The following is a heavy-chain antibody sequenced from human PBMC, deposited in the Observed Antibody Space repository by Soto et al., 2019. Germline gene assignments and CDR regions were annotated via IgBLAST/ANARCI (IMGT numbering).Heavy chain of an antibody. J-gene: IGHJ4*02. CDR3: ARVWEYGSGWGIDS. CDR2: IWYDGSNK. CDR1: GFTFSSYG. V-gene: IGHV3-33*01. Sequence: QVQLVESGGGVVQPGRSLRLSCAASGFTFSSYGMHWVRQAPGKGLEWVAVIWYDGSNKYYADSVKGRFTISRDNSKNTLYLKMNSLGAEDTAVYYCARVWEYGSGWGIDSWGQGTLVTVSS. D-gene: IGHD6-19*01.